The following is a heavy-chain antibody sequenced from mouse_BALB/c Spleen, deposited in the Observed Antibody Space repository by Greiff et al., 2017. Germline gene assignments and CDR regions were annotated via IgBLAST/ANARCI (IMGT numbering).Heavy chain of an antibody. CDR1: GYTFTSYW. D-gene: IGHD2-14*01. CDR3: ARRMIGFAY. CDR2: INPSTGYT. V-gene: IGHV1-7*01. Sequence: QVQLKESGAELAKPGASVKMSCKASGYTFTSYWMHWVKQRPGQGLEWIGYINPSTGYTEYNQKFKDKATLTADKSSSTAYMQLSSLTSEDSAVYYCARRMIGFAYWGQGTLVTVSA. J-gene: IGHJ3*01.